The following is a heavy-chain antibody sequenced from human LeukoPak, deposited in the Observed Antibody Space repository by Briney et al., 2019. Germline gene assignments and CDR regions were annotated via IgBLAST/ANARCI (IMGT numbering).Heavy chain of an antibody. D-gene: IGHD1-26*01. CDR2: ISSSGSTI. CDR1: GFTFSSYE. J-gene: IGHJ4*02. V-gene: IGHV3-48*03. Sequence: GGSLRLSCAASGFTFSSYEMNWVRQAPGKGLEWVSYISSSGSTIYYADSVKGRFTISRDNAKNSLYLQMNSLRAEDTAVYYCASVFGRGATTESSYWGQGTLVTVSS. CDR3: ASVFGRGATTESSY.